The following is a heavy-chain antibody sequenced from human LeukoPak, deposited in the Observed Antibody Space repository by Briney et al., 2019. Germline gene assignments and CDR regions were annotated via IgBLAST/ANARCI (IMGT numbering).Heavy chain of an antibody. V-gene: IGHV4-38-2*02. D-gene: IGHD5-24*01. CDR1: GYSISSGYY. J-gene: IGHJ3*02. CDR3: AREGGYNSNAFNI. CDR2: IYHSGST. Sequence: PSETLSLTCTVSGYSISSGYYWGWIRQPPGKGLEWIGSIYHSGSTYYNPSLKSRVTISVDTSKNQFSLKLSSVTAADTAVYYCAREGGYNSNAFNIWGKGKMVTVFS.